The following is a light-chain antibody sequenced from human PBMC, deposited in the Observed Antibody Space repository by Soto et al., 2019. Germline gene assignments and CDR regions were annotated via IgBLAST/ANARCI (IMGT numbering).Light chain of an antibody. J-gene: IGKJ5*01. CDR1: QDISNY. Sequence: DIHMTQSPSSLSASVGDRVTITCQASQDISNYLSWYQQRPGKAPNLLIYDASNLKTGVPSRFSGSGSGTHFTFTIISLQPGDFATYYCQQCDNLLITFGQGTRLEIK. CDR2: DAS. V-gene: IGKV1-33*01. CDR3: QQCDNLLIT.